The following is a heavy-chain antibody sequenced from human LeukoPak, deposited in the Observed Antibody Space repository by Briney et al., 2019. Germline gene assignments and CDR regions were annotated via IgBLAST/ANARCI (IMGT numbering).Heavy chain of an antibody. CDR1: GYTFTSYG. J-gene: IGHJ6*03. Sequence: ASVKVSCKASGYTFTSYGISWVRQAPGQGLEWMGWISAYNGNTNYAQKLQGRVTMTTDTSTSTAYMELRSLRSDDTAVYYCARGRITIPSKVKRDHRAMDVWGKGTTVTVSS. V-gene: IGHV1-18*01. CDR3: ARGRITIPSKVKRDHRAMDV. CDR2: ISAYNGNT. D-gene: IGHD3-3*01.